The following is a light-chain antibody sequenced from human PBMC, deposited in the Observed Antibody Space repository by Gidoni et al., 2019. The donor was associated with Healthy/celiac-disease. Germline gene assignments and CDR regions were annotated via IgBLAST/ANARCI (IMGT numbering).Light chain of an antibody. J-gene: IGKJ4*01. CDR1: QSISSW. V-gene: IGKV1-5*03. Sequence: DIQMAQSPSTLSASVGDRVTITCRASQSISSWLAWYQQKPGKAPKLLIYKASSLESGVPSRFSGSGSGTEFTLTISSLQPDDFATYYCQQYNSYVLTFGGGTKVEIK. CDR3: QQYNSYVLT. CDR2: KAS.